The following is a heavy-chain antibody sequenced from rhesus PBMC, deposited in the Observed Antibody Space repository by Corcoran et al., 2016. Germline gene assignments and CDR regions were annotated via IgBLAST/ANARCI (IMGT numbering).Heavy chain of an antibody. CDR1: GGSISSNH. V-gene: IGHV4-173*01. Sequence: QLQLQESGPGLVKPSETLSLTCAASGGSISSNHWSWIRQSPVKGREWIVLISGSGWSTDSNPSLKRRVTISTATSKNQFSLKLTSVTAANTAVYYCARWVLGLYWGQGVLVTVSS. D-gene: IGHD1-38*01. CDR3: ARWVLGLY. CDR2: ISGSGWST. J-gene: IGHJ4*01.